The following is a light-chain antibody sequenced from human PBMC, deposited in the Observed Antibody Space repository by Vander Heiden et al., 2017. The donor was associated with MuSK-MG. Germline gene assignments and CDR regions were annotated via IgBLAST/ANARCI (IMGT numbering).Light chain of an antibody. CDR2: GKN. CDR3: NSRDSSGNQRV. Sequence: SSELTQDPAVSVALGQTVRITCQGDSLRSYYASWYQQKPGQAPVLVIYGKNNRPSGIPDRFSGSSSGNTASLTITGAQAEDEADYYCNSRDSSGNQRVCGGGTKLT. V-gene: IGLV3-19*01. J-gene: IGLJ2*01. CDR1: SLRSYY.